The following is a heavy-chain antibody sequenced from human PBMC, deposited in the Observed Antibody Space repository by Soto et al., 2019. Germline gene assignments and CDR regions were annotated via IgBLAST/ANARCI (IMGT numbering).Heavy chain of an antibody. CDR2: ISAYNGNT. J-gene: IGHJ6*04. CDR1: LYTFTSYG. CDR3: ARVPPPMNV. V-gene: IGHV1-18*01. Sequence: QVQLVQSGAEVKKPGASVKVSCKASLYTFTSYGISWGRQAPGQGLEWMGWISAYNGNTNYAQKLQGRVTITTDTSTSTAYMVLRSLRSDDTAVYFCARVPPPMNVWGKGTTLTVPS.